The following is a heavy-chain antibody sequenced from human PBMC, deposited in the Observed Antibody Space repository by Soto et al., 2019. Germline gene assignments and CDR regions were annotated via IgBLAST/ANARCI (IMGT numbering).Heavy chain of an antibody. V-gene: IGHV3-30*18. J-gene: IGHJ6*02. CDR3: AKVTKRAAAGRYEYYKYGMDV. CDR2: ISYDGSNK. CDR1: GFTFSSYG. Sequence: PVGSLRLSCAASGFTFSSYGMHWVRQAPGKGLEWVAVISYDGSNKYYADSVKGRFTISRDNSKNTLFLQMNGLRAEDTAVYYCAKVTKRAAAGRYEYYKYGMDVWGQGTTVTVSS. D-gene: IGHD6-13*01.